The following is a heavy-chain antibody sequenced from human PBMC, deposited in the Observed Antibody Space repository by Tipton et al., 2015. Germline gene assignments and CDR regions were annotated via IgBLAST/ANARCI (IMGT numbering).Heavy chain of an antibody. Sequence: TLSLTCTVSGGSFSDYYWSWIRQPPGKGLEWIGSISHSGNTYYNPSLKSRVTMSRDTSKNQFSLKLTSVTAADTAVYYCARVPDSGFDAFDIWGQGTMVTVSS. V-gene: IGHV4-59*04. CDR1: GGSFSDYY. D-gene: IGHD5-12*01. CDR3: ARVPDSGFDAFDI. CDR2: ISHSGNT. J-gene: IGHJ3*02.